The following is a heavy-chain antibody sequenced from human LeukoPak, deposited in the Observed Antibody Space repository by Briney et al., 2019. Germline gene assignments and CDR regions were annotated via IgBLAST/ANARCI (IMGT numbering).Heavy chain of an antibody. V-gene: IGHV3-30*04. J-gene: IGHJ6*03. Sequence: RSGGSLRLSCAASGLTFSNYAMHWVRQAPGKGLEWVAVISYAATDKYYADSVKGRITISRDNSKNTLSLQINSLRAEDTAVYYCAREAALLYYMDVWGKGTTVTVSS. D-gene: IGHD6-25*01. CDR3: AREAALLYYMDV. CDR1: GLTFSNYA. CDR2: ISYAATDK.